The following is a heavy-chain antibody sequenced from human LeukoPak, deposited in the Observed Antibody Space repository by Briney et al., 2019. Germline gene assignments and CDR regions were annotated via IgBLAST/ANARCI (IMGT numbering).Heavy chain of an antibody. V-gene: IGHV4-39*07. CDR1: GGPISSSSYY. J-gene: IGHJ4*02. D-gene: IGHD6-19*01. CDR3: ARDDSSGWSVLGHSDY. CDR2: IYYSGST. Sequence: SETLSLTCTVSGGPISSSSYYWGWIRQPPGKGLEWIGSIYYSGSTYYNPSLKSRVTISVDTSKNQFSLKLSSVTAADTAVYYCARDDSSGWSVLGHSDYWGQGTLVTVSS.